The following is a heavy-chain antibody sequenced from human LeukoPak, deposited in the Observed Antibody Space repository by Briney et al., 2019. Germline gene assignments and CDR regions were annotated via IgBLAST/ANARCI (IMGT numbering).Heavy chain of an antibody. CDR2: INAGNGNT. V-gene: IGHV1-3*01. CDR3: ARGYSSSWYSFSH. Sequence: ASVKVSCKASGYTFTSYAMHWVRQAPGQRLEWMGWINAGNGNTKYSQKFQGRVTITRDTSASTAYMELSSLRSEDTAVYYCARGYSSSWYSFSHWGQGTLVTVSS. D-gene: IGHD6-13*01. CDR1: GYTFTSYA. J-gene: IGHJ4*02.